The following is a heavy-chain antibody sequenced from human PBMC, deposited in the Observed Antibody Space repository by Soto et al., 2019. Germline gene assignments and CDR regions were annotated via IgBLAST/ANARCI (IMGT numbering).Heavy chain of an antibody. CDR2: INAGNGNT. J-gene: IGHJ4*02. CDR3: AAEHRRDGYSNGWYPFDY. Sequence: VKVSCKASGYAFTNYAIHWVRQAPGEGLEWMGWINAGNGNTKYSQTFQGRVTITRDTSASTAYMELNNLRSEDTAVYYCAAEHRRDGYSNGWYPFDYWGQGTLVTVSS. CDR1: GYAFTNYA. D-gene: IGHD6-19*01. V-gene: IGHV1-3*01.